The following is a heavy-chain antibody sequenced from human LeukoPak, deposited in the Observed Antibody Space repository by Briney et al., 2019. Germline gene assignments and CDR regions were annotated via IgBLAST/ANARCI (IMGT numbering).Heavy chain of an antibody. V-gene: IGHV4-4*07. Sequence: PSETLSLTCTVSGCSISSSYWNWIRQPAGKGLEWIGRIYSSGSTNYYPSTKSPLTMSVDTSRNQFSLKLTSVTAADTAVYYCARECFSSICPYKKMDVWGQGTTVTVSS. D-gene: IGHD2-2*01. J-gene: IGHJ6*02. CDR3: ARECFSSICPYKKMDV. CDR1: GCSISSSY. CDR2: IYSSGST.